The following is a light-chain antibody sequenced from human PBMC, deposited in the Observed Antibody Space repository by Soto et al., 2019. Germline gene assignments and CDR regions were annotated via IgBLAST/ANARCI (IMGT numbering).Light chain of an antibody. CDR2: KAS. V-gene: IGKV1-5*03. CDR1: QTISSW. CDR3: QQYDSLPFT. J-gene: IGKJ3*01. Sequence: DIPMTQSPSTLSGSVGDRVTITCRASQTISSWLAWYQQKPGKAPKLLIYKASTLKSGVPSRFSGTGSGTDFTFTISNVQPEDTATYYCQQYDSLPFTFGPGTKVEIK.